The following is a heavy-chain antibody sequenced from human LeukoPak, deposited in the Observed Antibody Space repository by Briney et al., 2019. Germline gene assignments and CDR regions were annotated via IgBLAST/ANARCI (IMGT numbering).Heavy chain of an antibody. J-gene: IGHJ5*02. CDR3: ARGKRTAAGPNPDWFDP. V-gene: IGHV1-8*01. CDR1: GYTFTSYD. D-gene: IGHD6-13*01. Sequence: GASVKVSCKASGYTFTSYDINWVRQATGQGLEWMGWMNPNSGNTGYAQKFQGRVTMTRNTSISTAYMELSSLRSEDTAVYYCARGKRTAAGPNPDWFDPWGQGTLVTVSS. CDR2: MNPNSGNT.